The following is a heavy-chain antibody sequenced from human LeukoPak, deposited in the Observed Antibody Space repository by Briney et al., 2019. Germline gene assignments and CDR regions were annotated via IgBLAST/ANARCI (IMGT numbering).Heavy chain of an antibody. D-gene: IGHD6-13*01. CDR2: ISSNGGST. J-gene: IGHJ4*02. Sequence: PGGSLRLSCAASGFTFSSYAMHWVRQAPGKGLEYVSAISSNGGSTYYANSVKGRFTISRDNAKNSLYLQMNSLRAEDTAVYYCARLGPIAAAGTGDYWGQGTLVTVSS. CDR1: GFTFSSYA. CDR3: ARLGPIAAAGTGDY. V-gene: IGHV3-64*01.